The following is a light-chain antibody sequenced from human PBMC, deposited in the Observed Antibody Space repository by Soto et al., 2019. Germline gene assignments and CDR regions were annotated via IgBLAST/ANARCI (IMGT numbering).Light chain of an antibody. CDR1: QSVSGSF. CDR3: QQYGGSSWT. Sequence: ELVLTQSPGTLSLSPGEGVTLSCTASQSVSGSFLAWYQQKPGQAPRLLISGASTRATGIPDRFSGSGSGRHYTLTITRLEPEDFAVYYCQQYGGSSWTFGQGTKVEIK. J-gene: IGKJ1*01. CDR2: GAS. V-gene: IGKV3-20*01.